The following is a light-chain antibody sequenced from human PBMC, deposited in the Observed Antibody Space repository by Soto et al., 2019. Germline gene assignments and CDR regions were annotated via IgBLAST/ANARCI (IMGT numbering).Light chain of an antibody. CDR2: AAS. Sequence: AIQMTQSPSSLSSSVGDRVTISCRASQGIRSDLAWYQQKPGKAPKLLIFAASNLQSGVPSRFSGSGSGTDFTLTISRLQPEDFATYYCLQLYKFTWTFGQGTKVEIK. V-gene: IGKV1-6*01. CDR1: QGIRSD. CDR3: LQLYKFTWT. J-gene: IGKJ1*01.